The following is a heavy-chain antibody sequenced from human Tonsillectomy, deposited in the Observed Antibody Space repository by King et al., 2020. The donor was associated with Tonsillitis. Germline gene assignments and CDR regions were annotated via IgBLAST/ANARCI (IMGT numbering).Heavy chain of an antibody. CDR3: ARVGASALEDTFDL. CDR2: VYPCDSAT. V-gene: IGHV5-51*01. CDR1: GYSFSNYW. Sequence: QLVQSGAEVKKPGESLKISCKASGYSFSNYWIGWGRQMPGKGLEYMGSVYPCDSATTCSPSFQGQVNITADKSISTAYLQWSSLKASDTAMYYCARVGASALEDTFDLWGQGTVVTVSS. J-gene: IGHJ3*01. D-gene: IGHD1-26*01.